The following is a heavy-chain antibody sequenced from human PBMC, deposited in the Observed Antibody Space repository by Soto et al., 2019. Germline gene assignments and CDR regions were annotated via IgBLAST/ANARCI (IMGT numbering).Heavy chain of an antibody. D-gene: IGHD3-22*01. CDR1: GGCMSSDDYY. Sequence: SETLSLTCTVSGGCMSSDDYYWSWIRQAPGRGLEWIGYIHSSGSIYYNPSLKSRATMSIDTAGNQFSLKVSSVTVADTAVYYCARDLDGLHDDTSGPFPRPGWGQGTLVTVSS. CDR3: ARDLDGLHDDTSGPFPRPG. CDR2: IHSSGSI. V-gene: IGHV4-30-4*01. J-gene: IGHJ1*01.